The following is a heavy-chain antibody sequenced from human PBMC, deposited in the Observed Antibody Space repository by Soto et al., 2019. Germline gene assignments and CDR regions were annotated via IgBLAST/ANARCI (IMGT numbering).Heavy chain of an antibody. CDR3: AREGCSSTSCYGYYYYYMDV. CDR1: GYTFTSYD. Sequence: ASVKVSCKASGYTFTSYDINWVRQATGQGLEWMGWMNPNSGNTGYAQKFQGRVTRTRNTSISTAYMELSSLRSEETAVYYCAREGCSSTSCYGYYYYYMDVWGKGTTVTVSS. J-gene: IGHJ6*03. CDR2: MNPNSGNT. D-gene: IGHD2-2*01. V-gene: IGHV1-8*01.